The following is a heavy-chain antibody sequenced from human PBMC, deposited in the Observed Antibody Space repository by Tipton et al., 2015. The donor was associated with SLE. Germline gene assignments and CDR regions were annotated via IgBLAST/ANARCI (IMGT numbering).Heavy chain of an antibody. CDR2: MNPNSGYT. CDR3: AREAAAMASDY. Sequence: QSGAEVKKPGASVKVSCKASGYTFTNYDINWVRQATGQGLEWMGWMNPNSGYTGYAQKFQGRVTMTRNTSISTAYMELSSLKSEDTAVYYCAREAAAMASDYWGQGTLVTASS. J-gene: IGHJ4*02. V-gene: IGHV1-8*01. D-gene: IGHD2-2*01. CDR1: GYTFTNYD.